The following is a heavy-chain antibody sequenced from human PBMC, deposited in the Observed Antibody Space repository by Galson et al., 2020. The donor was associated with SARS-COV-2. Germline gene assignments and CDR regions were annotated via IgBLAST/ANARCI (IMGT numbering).Heavy chain of an antibody. V-gene: IGHV1-18*04. J-gene: IGHJ6*02. CDR2: ISANKGNT. CDR3: ARDGEGVQGVKPWSPLGCARDV. D-gene: IGHD3-10*02. CDR1: NYTITKFG. Sequence: ASVKVSCKASNYTITKFGISWVRQAPGQGLEWMGWISANKGNTNFAQKFQGRVTMTTDTSSSTIYMQLRSLTSDDTAVDDCARDGEGVQGVKPWSPLGCARDVWGQGTMVTV.